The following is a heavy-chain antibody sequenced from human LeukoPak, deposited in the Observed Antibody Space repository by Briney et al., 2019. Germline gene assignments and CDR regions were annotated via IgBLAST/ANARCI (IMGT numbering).Heavy chain of an antibody. D-gene: IGHD3-9*01. CDR3: ARDSPYYDTLSLTELDP. CDR2: ISAYNGNS. J-gene: IGHJ5*02. CDR1: GYTFTSYG. Sequence: GASVKVSCKASGYTFTSYGISWVRQAPGQGLEWMGWISAYNGNSNYAQKLQGRVTMTTDTSTSTAYMELRSLRSDDTAVYYCARDSPYYDTLSLTELDPWGQGTLVTVSS. V-gene: IGHV1-18*01.